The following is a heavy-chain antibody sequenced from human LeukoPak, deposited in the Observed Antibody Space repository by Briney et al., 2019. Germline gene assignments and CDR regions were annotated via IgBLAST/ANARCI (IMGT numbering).Heavy chain of an antibody. V-gene: IGHV4-34*01. CDR1: GGSFSGYY. Sequence: LETLSLTCAVYGGSFSGYYWSWIRQPPGKGLEWIGEINHSGSTNYNPSLKSRVTISVDKSKNQFSLKLTSVTSADTAVYYCASSTWEGGGFDYWGQGTLVTVSS. CDR3: ASSTWEGGGFDY. J-gene: IGHJ4*02. D-gene: IGHD1-26*01. CDR2: INHSGST.